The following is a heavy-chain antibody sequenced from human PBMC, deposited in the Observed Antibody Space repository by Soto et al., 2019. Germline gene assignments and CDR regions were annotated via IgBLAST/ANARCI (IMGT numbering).Heavy chain of an antibody. CDR2: LYYIGSA. J-gene: IGHJ5*02. D-gene: IGHD2-15*01. Sequence: PSETLSLTCTVSGGSISNYYWSWIRQPPGKGLEWIGYLYYIGSANYNPSLKSRVTMSLDTSKTQFSLKLSSVTTADTAVYYCASQKYPRPSSSSFEPWGQGTLVTVS. CDR1: GGSISNYY. CDR3: ASQKYPRPSSSSFEP. V-gene: IGHV4-59*01.